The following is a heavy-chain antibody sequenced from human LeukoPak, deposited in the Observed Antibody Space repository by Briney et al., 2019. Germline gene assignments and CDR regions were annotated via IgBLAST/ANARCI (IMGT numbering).Heavy chain of an antibody. CDR3: ARDTLIAAPKTGTVTRIGWFDT. J-gene: IGHJ5*02. V-gene: IGHV3-33*01. Sequence: GGSLRLSCAASGFTFSNYGMHWVRQAPGKGLEWVSVIWYDGSYKSYGDSVKGRFTISRDNSKNTLFLQMNSLRADDTAVCYCARDTLIAAPKTGTVTRIGWFDTWGQGTLVTVSS. CDR2: IWYDGSYK. D-gene: IGHD6-13*01. CDR1: GFTFSNYG.